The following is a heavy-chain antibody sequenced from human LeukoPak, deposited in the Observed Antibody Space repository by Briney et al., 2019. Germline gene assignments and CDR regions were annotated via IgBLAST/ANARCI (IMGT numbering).Heavy chain of an antibody. J-gene: IGHJ4*02. D-gene: IGHD3-10*01. Sequence: ASVTVSCKASGYTFTSYYMHWVRQAPGQGLEWMGIINPSGGSTSYAQKFQGRVTMTRDTSTSTVYMELSSLRSEDTAVYYCAREWSRITMVRGEFTIDYWGQGTLVTVSS. V-gene: IGHV1-46*01. CDR3: AREWSRITMVRGEFTIDY. CDR1: GYTFTSYY. CDR2: INPSGGST.